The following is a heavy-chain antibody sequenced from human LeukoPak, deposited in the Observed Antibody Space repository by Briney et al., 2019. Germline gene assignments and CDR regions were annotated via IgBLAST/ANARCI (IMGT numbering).Heavy chain of an antibody. J-gene: IGHJ4*02. CDR1: GFTFSSYA. D-gene: IGHD2-15*01. Sequence: PGGSLRLSCAASGFTFSSYAMHWVRQAPGKGLEWVAVISYDGSNKYYADSVKGRFTISRDNSKNTLYLQMNSLRVEDTAVYYCASSVVAGTDYWGQGTLVTVSS. V-gene: IGHV3-30-3*01. CDR3: ASSVVAGTDY. CDR2: ISYDGSNK.